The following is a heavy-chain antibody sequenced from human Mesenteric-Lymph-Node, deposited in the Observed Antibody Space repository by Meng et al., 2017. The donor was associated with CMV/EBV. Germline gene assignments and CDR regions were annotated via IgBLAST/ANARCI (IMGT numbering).Heavy chain of an antibody. CDR2: IKNKVDGGTT. V-gene: IGHV3-15*01. D-gene: IGHD4-17*01. CDR1: GFTFSNAW. J-gene: IGHJ4*02. CDR3: TRGQTTLPL. Sequence: GESLKISCVASGFTFSNAWMAWVRQAPGKGLEWVGHIKNKVDGGTTDYAAPVKGRFTISRDDSENTLYLVMNSLRTEDTAVYYCTRGQTTLPLWGQGTLVTVSS.